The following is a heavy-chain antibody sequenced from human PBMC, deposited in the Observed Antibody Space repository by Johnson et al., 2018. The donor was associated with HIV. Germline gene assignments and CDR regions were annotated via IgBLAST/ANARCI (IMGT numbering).Heavy chain of an antibody. CDR1: GFTFSTYG. J-gene: IGHJ3*02. Sequence: VQLLESGGGVVQPGRSLRLSCAASGFTFSTYGMHWVRQAPGKGLERVSYISSSGSTIYYAASVKGRFTLSRDNAKNSLYLQRNSLRAEDTALYYCAKDSRYYDYVWGDAFDIWGQGTMVTVSS. CDR2: ISSSGSTI. V-gene: IGHV3-48*04. CDR3: AKDSRYYDYVWGDAFDI. D-gene: IGHD3-16*01.